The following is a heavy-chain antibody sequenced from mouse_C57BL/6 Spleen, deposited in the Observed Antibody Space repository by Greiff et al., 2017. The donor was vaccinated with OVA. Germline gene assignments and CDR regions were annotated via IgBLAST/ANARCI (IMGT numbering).Heavy chain of an antibody. CDR3: ARRGLRQDYYAMDY. J-gene: IGHJ4*01. V-gene: IGHV5-17*01. CDR1: GFTFSDYG. CDR2: ISSGSSTI. D-gene: IGHD2-4*01. Sequence: EVQRVESGGGLVKPGGSLKLSCAASGFTFSDYGMHWVRQAPEKGLEWVAYISSGSSTIYYADTVKGRFTISRDNAKNTLFLQMTSLRSEDTAMYYCARRGLRQDYYAMDYWGQGTSVTVSS.